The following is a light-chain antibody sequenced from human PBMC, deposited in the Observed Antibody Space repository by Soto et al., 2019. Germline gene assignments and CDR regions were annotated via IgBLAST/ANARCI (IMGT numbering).Light chain of an antibody. CDR3: VSYTTIASSV. Sequence: QSALTQPASVSGSPGQSITISCTGTSSDVGNYIFVSWYRQHPGKAPKLMIYDINNRPSGVSNRFSGSKSGNTASLTISGLQAEAEADYYCVSYTTIASSVFGAGTKVTVL. J-gene: IGLJ1*01. CDR2: DIN. CDR1: SSDVGNYIF. V-gene: IGLV2-14*01.